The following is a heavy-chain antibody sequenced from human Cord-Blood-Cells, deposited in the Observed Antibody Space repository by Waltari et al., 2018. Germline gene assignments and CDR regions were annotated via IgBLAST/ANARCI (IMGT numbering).Heavy chain of an antibody. V-gene: IGHV4-34*01. CDR1: GGSFSGYY. CDR3: ARTSIAARRNDY. Sequence: QVQLQQWGAGLLKPSETLSLTCAVYGGSFSGYYWSWIRQPPGKGLEWIGEINHSGSTNYNPSLKSRVTISVDTSKNQFSLKLSSVTAADTAVYYCARTSIAARRNDYWGQGTLVTVSS. D-gene: IGHD6-6*01. CDR2: INHSGST. J-gene: IGHJ4*02.